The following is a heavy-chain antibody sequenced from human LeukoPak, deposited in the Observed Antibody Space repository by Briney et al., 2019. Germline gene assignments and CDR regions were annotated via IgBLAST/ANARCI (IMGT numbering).Heavy chain of an antibody. CDR1: GGSFSGYY. V-gene: IGHV4-34*01. CDR2: INHSGST. Sequence: SETLSPTCAVYGGSFSGYYWSWIRQPPGKGLEWIGEINHSGSTNYNPSLKSRVTISVDTSKNQFSLKLSSVTAADTAVYYCARHVMGSSFDYWGQGTLVTVSS. CDR3: ARHVMGSSFDY. J-gene: IGHJ4*02. D-gene: IGHD1-26*01.